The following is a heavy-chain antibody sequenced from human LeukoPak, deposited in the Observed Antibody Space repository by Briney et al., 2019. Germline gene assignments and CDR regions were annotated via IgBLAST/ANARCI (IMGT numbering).Heavy chain of an antibody. V-gene: IGHV3-74*01. D-gene: IGHD2-2*01. CDR2: INSVGSST. CDR1: GFTFSSYW. J-gene: IGHJ4*02. Sequence: GGSLRLSCAASGFTFSSYWMHWVRHAPGKGLVWVSRINSVGSSTSYADSVKGRFTISRDNAKNTLYLQMNSPRAEDTAVYYCAGYCSSTSCSPPGFGYWGQGTLVTVSS. CDR3: AGYCSSTSCSPPGFGY.